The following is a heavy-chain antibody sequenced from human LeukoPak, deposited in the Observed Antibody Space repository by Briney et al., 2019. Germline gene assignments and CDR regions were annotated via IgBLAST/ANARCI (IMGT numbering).Heavy chain of an antibody. D-gene: IGHD6-13*01. Sequence: SETLSLTCTVSGDSISNYYWSWIRQPPGKGLEWIGYIYYSGITSYNPSLKSRVTISVDTSKNQFSLKLSSVTAADTAVYYCARLFAGYSSSWPDDDAFDIWGQGTMVTVSS. J-gene: IGHJ3*02. CDR2: IYYSGIT. CDR1: GDSISNYY. CDR3: ARLFAGYSSSWPDDDAFDI. V-gene: IGHV4-59*08.